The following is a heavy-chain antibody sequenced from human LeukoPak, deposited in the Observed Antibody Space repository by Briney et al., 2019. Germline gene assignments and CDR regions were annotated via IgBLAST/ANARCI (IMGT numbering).Heavy chain of an antibody. CDR3: AREARRIAVAAFDY. Sequence: SGGSLRLSCAASGFTFSDYYMSWIRQAPGKGLEWVSYISSSGSTIYYADSVKGRFTISRDNAKNSLYLQMNSLRAEDTAVYYCAREARRIAVAAFDYWGQGTLVTVSS. J-gene: IGHJ4*02. V-gene: IGHV3-11*01. D-gene: IGHD6-19*01. CDR1: GFTFSDYY. CDR2: ISSSGSTI.